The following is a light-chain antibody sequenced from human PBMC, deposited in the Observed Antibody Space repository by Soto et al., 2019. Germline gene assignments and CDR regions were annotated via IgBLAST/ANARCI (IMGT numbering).Light chain of an antibody. J-gene: IGKJ3*01. CDR2: AAS. V-gene: IGKV1-27*01. CDR1: QDISNL. CDR3: QKYDSAPDT. Sequence: DIQMTQSPSSLSASVGDRVTITCRASQDISNLLAWYQQMPGRVPKLLIYAASTLQSGVPSRFSGSGSGTDFALTISSLQPEDVAIYYCQKYDSAPDTFGPGTKVDLK.